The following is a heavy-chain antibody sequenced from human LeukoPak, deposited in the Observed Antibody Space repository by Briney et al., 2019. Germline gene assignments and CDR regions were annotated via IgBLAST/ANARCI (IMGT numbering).Heavy chain of an antibody. CDR1: GGSISSSSYY. J-gene: IGHJ4*02. D-gene: IGHD3-22*01. CDR3: ARVPNYYDSSGDFFDY. V-gene: IGHV4-39*07. CDR2: IYYSGST. Sequence: SETLSLTCTVSGGSISSSSYYWGWIRQPPGKGLEWIGSIYYSGSTYYNPSPKSRVTISVDTSKNQFSLKLSSVTAADTAVYYCARVPNYYDSSGDFFDYWGQGTLVTVSS.